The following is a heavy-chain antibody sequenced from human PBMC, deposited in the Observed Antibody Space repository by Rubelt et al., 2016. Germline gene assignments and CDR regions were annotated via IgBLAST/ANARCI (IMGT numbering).Heavy chain of an antibody. CDR2: IHNSGST. D-gene: IGHD6-19*01. CDR1: GGSISSYY. V-gene: IGHV4-4*09. J-gene: IGHJ4*02. Sequence: QVQLQESGPGLVKPSETLSLTCSVSGGSISSYYWSWIRQPPGKTLEWIGYIHNSGSTNYNPSLKSRVTISVDTSKNQFSLSVTSVAAADTALYYCTRYVSSVWYGGIDYWGQGALVTVSS. CDR3: TRYVSSVWYGGIDY.